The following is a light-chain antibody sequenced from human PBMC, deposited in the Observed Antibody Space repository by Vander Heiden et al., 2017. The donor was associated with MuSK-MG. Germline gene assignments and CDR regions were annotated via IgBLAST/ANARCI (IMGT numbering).Light chain of an antibody. V-gene: IGKV1-39*01. CDR1: QSISTY. CDR2: AAS. Sequence: DIQMTQSPSSLSASVGDRVSITCRASQSISTYLNWYQQRPGQAPKLLIYAASSLQSGVPSRFRRSGSGTDFTLTISSLQPEDFAIYYCQQSYSVPLTFGGGTRVDIK. J-gene: IGKJ4*01. CDR3: QQSYSVPLT.